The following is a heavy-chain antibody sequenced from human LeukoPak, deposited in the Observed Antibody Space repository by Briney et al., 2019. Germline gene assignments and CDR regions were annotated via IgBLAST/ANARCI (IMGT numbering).Heavy chain of an antibody. D-gene: IGHD6-19*01. CDR2: TDPGASDA. J-gene: IGHJ4*02. CDR1: GYRFTSYW. V-gene: IGHV5-51*01. CDR3: ARRSSGWYQDY. Sequence: GGSLEISCYGSGYRFTSYWIGWGRPMPGKGLEWMGITDPGASDARYSPSFQGQVTISADKSPSTAYLQWSSLKASDTAMYYCARRSSGWYQDYWGQGTLVTVSS.